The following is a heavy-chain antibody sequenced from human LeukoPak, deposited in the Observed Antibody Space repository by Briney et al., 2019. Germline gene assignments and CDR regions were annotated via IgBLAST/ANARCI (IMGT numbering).Heavy chain of an antibody. CDR3: ARGDAYALKY. CDR2: INSDGTTT. J-gene: IGHJ4*02. D-gene: IGHD2-2*01. CDR1: GFTFSSHW. V-gene: IGHV3-74*01. Sequence: GGSLRLSCAASGFTFSSHWMHWVRQAPGKGLVWVSRINSDGTTTAYADSVKGRFTISRDNAKNTLYLQTNSLRAEDTAVYYCARGDAYALKYWGQGTLATVSS.